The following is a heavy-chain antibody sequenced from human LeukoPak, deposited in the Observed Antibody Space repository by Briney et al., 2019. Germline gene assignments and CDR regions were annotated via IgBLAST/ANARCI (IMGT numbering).Heavy chain of an antibody. J-gene: IGHJ4*02. CDR1: GGTFSSYA. CDR2: IIPIFGTA. Sequence: ASVKVSCEASGGTFSSYAISWVRQAPGHGLEWMGGIIPIFGTANYAQKFQGRVTITADESTSTAYMELSSLRSEDTAVYYCASGYCSSTSCYETFDYWGQGTLVTVSS. V-gene: IGHV1-69*13. D-gene: IGHD2-2*03. CDR3: ASGYCSSTSCYETFDY.